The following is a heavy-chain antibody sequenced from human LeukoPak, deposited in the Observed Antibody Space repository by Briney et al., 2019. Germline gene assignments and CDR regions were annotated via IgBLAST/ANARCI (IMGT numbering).Heavy chain of an antibody. V-gene: IGHV3-23*01. CDR3: AKDLDDSSGSTDY. CDR1: GFTFSSYA. J-gene: IGHJ4*02. Sequence: GGSLRLSCAASGFTFSSYAMSWVRQAPGKGLEWVSSISGSDGTTYYADSVKGRFTISRDNSKNTLYLQMNSLRAEDTAVYYCAKDLDDSSGSTDYWGQGTLVTVSS. CDR2: ISGSDGTT. D-gene: IGHD3-22*01.